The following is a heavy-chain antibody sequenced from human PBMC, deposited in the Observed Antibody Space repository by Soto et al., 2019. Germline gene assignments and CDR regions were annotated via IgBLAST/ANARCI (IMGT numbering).Heavy chain of an antibody. V-gene: IGHV1-3*01. Sequence: GASVEVSCKACGYGFASYAMRWVRQAPGQRLEWMGWINAGNGNTKYSQKFQGRVTITRDTSASTAYMELSSLRSEDTAVYYCATWGQLASYFDYWGQGTLVTVSS. CDR1: GYGFASYA. CDR2: INAGNGNT. D-gene: IGHD6-6*01. CDR3: ATWGQLASYFDY. J-gene: IGHJ4*02.